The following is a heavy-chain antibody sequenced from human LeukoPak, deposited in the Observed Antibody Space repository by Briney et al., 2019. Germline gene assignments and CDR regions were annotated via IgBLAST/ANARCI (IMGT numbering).Heavy chain of an antibody. CDR1: GFTFSSYN. CDR2: IKQDGSEK. V-gene: IGHV3-7*01. Sequence: PGGSLRLSCAASGFTFSSYNMNWVRQAPGKGLEWVANIKQDGSEKYYVDSVKGRFTISRDNAKNSLYLQMNSLRAEDTAVYYCARGWYYYYMDVWGKGTTVTVSS. CDR3: ARGWYYYYMDV. J-gene: IGHJ6*03. D-gene: IGHD2-15*01.